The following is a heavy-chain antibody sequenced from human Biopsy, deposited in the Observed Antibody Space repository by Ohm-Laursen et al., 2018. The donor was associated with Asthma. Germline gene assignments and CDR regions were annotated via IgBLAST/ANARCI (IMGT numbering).Heavy chain of an antibody. V-gene: IGHV1-2*06. CDR3: ARGQKSAGDRWFDP. J-gene: IGHJ5*02. D-gene: IGHD6-13*01. Sequence: ASVKVSCNASGYTFIGCHIHWMRQAPGQGLEWMGRINPNSGGTNYAKKFQGRVTMTRDTSISTAYMEVSRLRSDDTAVYYCARGQKSAGDRWFDPWGQGTLVTVSS. CDR1: GYTFIGCH. CDR2: INPNSGGT.